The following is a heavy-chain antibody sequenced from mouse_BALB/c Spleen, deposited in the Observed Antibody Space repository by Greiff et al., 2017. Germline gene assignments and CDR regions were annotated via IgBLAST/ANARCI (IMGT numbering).Heavy chain of an antibody. V-gene: IGHV5-6-5*01. J-gene: IGHJ1*01. CDR3: AREDYGSSWGYFDV. CDR2: ISSGGST. Sequence: DVQLVESGGGLVKPGGSLKLSCAASGFTFSSYAMSWVRQTPEKRLEWVASISSGGSTYYPDSVKGRFTISRDNARNILYLQMSSLRSEDTAMYYCAREDYGSSWGYFDVWGAGTTVTVSS. CDR1: GFTFSSYA. D-gene: IGHD1-1*01.